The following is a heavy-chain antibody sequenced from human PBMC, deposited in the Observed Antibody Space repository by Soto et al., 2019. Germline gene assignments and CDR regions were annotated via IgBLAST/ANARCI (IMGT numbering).Heavy chain of an antibody. CDR3: ARGLLLFLEWLSG. V-gene: IGHV1-3*01. Sequence: QVQLVQSGAEVKKPGASVKVSCKASGYTFTSYAMHWVRQAPGQRLEWMGWINAGNGNTKYSQKFQGRVTITRDTSASTAYMELSSLRSEDTAVYYCARGLLLFLEWLSGWGQGTLVTVSS. D-gene: IGHD3-3*01. CDR2: INAGNGNT. J-gene: IGHJ4*02. CDR1: GYTFTSYA.